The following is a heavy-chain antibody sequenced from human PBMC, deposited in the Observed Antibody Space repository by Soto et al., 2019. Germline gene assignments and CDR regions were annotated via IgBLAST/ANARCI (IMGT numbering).Heavy chain of an antibody. V-gene: IGHV1-3*01. CDR1: GYTFTSYD. CDR3: ASSIAVAKGAFDI. CDR2: INAGNGNT. J-gene: IGHJ3*02. Sequence: ASVKVSCNASGYTFTSYDLNWVRQAPGQRLEWMGWINAGNGNTKYSQKFQGRVTITRDTSASTAYMELSSLRSEDTAVYYCASSIAVAKGAFDIWGQGTMVTVSS. D-gene: IGHD6-19*01.